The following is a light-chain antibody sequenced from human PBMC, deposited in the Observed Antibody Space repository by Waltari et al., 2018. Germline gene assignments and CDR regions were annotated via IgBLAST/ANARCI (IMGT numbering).Light chain of an antibody. Sequence: ELVLTQSPAILSFSPGERATLSCRTSQSVWTYLAWYQQRPGQSPRLLIYDASYRATGIPARFSGSGSETDFTLTISSLQPEDFAVYYCQQRRNWPLTFGGGTRVEI. CDR2: DAS. V-gene: IGKV3-11*01. CDR1: QSVWTY. J-gene: IGKJ4*01. CDR3: QQRRNWPLT.